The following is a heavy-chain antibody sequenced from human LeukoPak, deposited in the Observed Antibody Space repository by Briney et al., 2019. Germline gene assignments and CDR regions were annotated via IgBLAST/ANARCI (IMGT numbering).Heavy chain of an antibody. J-gene: IGHJ5*02. Sequence: ASVKVSCKASGYTFIGYYIYWVRQAPGQGLEWMGWINSDSGGTNNAQKFQGRVTMTRDTSISTAYMEVSSLRSDDTAVYYCARATKVVSGKAAWFDPWGQGTLVTVSS. V-gene: IGHV1-2*02. CDR2: INSDSGGT. D-gene: IGHD6-19*01. CDR1: GYTFIGYY. CDR3: ARATKVVSGKAAWFDP.